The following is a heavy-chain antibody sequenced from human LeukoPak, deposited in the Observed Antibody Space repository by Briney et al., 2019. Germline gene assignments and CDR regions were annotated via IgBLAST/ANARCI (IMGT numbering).Heavy chain of an antibody. CDR3: ASPGSGYDHDAFDI. Sequence: GGSLRLSCAASGFTFSSYSMNWVRQAPGKGLEWVSSISSSSSYIYYADSVKGRFTISRDNAKNSLYLQMNSLRAEDTAVYYCASPGSGYDHDAFDIWGQGTMVTVSS. D-gene: IGHD5-12*01. J-gene: IGHJ3*02. CDR2: ISSSSSYI. V-gene: IGHV3-21*01. CDR1: GFTFSSYS.